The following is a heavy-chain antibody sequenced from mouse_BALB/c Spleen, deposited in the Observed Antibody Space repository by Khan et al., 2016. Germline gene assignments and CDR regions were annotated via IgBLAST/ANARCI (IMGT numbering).Heavy chain of an antibody. CDR2: ILPGSGST. J-gene: IGHJ4*01. CDR3: ARLRHYAMDY. D-gene: IGHD2-12*01. Sequence: QVQLQQSGAELMKPGASVEISCKATGYTFSSYWIEWVKQRPGHGLEWIGEILPGSGSTNYNEKFKGKATFTADTSSNTAYMQLSSLTSEDSAVYYCARLRHYAMDYWGQGTSVTVSS. V-gene: IGHV1-9*01. CDR1: GYTFSSYW.